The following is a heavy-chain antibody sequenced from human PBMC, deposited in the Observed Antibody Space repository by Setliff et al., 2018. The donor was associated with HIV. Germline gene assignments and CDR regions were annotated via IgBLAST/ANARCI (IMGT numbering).Heavy chain of an antibody. CDR2: MYHSGIT. V-gene: IGHV4-31*03. D-gene: IGHD5-12*01. CDR3: ARLGDSGYDFRGYFDY. Sequence: SETLSLTCTVSGGSISSGGYYWSWIRQHPGKGLEWIGYMYHSGITYYNPSLKSRVSMSVDTSKGQFSLKLSSVTAADTALYFCARLGDSGYDFRGYFDYWGQGKLVTVSS. CDR1: GGSISSGGYY. J-gene: IGHJ4*02.